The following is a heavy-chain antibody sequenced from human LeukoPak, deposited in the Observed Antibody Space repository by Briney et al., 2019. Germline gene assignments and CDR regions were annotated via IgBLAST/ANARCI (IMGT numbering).Heavy chain of an antibody. CDR1: GYTFTSYD. CDR2: MNPNSGNT. D-gene: IGHD6-19*01. V-gene: IGHV1-8*03. CDR3: ARSTVAGRFDY. J-gene: IGHJ4*02. Sequence: GASVKVPCKASGYTFTSYDINWVRQATGQGLEWMGWMNPNSGNTGYAQKFQGRVTITRNTSISTAYMELSSLRSEDTAVYYCARSTVAGRFDYWGQGTLVTVSS.